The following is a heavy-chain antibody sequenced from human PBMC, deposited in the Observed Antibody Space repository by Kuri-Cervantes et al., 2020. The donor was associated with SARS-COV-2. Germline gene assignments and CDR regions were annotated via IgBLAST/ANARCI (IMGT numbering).Heavy chain of an antibody. J-gene: IGHJ6*03. CDR3: ARDGGRGGTPYYYYYMDV. CDR1: GFTFSSYA. V-gene: IGHV3-30*04. CDR2: ISYDGSNK. D-gene: IGHD3-16*01. Sequence: GESLKISCAASGFTFSSYAMHWARQAPGKGLEWVAVISYDGSNKYYADSVKGRFTISRNNSKETLFLQMNSLRAEDTAVYYCARDGGRGGTPYYYYYMDVWGKGTTVTVSS.